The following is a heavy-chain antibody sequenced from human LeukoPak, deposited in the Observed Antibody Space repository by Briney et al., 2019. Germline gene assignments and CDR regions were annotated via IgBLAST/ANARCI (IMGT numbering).Heavy chain of an antibody. CDR2: ITPILGIA. Sequence: SVKASCKASGGTFSSYAISWVRQAPGQGLEWMGRITPILGIANYAQKFQGRVTITADKSTSTAYMELSSLRSEDTAVYYCARAGITIFGVENNWFDPWGQGTLVTVSP. CDR3: ARAGITIFGVENNWFDP. J-gene: IGHJ5*02. V-gene: IGHV1-69*04. CDR1: GGTFSSYA. D-gene: IGHD3-3*01.